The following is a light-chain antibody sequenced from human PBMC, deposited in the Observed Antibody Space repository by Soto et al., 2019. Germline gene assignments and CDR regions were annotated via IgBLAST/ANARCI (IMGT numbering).Light chain of an antibody. V-gene: IGLV1-51*02. Sequence: QSVLTQPPSVSAAPGQKVTISCSGSSSNIGNNYVSWYKKLPGTAPKLLIYENNKRPSGIPDRFSGSKSGTSATLGITGLQIGDEADYYCGTWDSSLSGAVFGGGTKVTVL. CDR1: SSNIGNNY. CDR2: ENN. CDR3: GTWDSSLSGAV. J-gene: IGLJ3*02.